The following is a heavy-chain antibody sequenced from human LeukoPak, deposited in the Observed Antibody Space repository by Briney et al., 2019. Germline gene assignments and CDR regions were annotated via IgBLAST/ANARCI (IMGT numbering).Heavy chain of an antibody. D-gene: IGHD3-16*02. V-gene: IGHV3-7*01. CDR1: GFTFSSYA. J-gene: IGHJ3*01. CDR3: ARSDYVWGSYRHSPGLDV. Sequence: GGSLRLSCAASGFTFSSYAMSWVRQAPGKGLEWVANIKYDGSETDYEDSLKGRFTISRDNAKNSLYLQMNNLRAEDTAVYYCARSDYVWGSYRHSPGLDVWGHGTMVTVSS. CDR2: IKYDGSET.